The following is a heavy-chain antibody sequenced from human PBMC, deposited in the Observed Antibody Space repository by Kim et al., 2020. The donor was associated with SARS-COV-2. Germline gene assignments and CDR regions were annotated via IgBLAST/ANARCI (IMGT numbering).Heavy chain of an antibody. CDR1: GFTFSSYA. V-gene: IGHV3-30*04. Sequence: GGSLRLSCAASGFTFSSYAMHWVRQAPGKGLEWVAVISYVGSNKYYADSVKGRFTISRDNSKNTLYLQMNSLRAEDTAVYYCARGKWLVAEYFQHWGQGTLVTVSS. D-gene: IGHD6-19*01. J-gene: IGHJ1*01. CDR3: ARGKWLVAEYFQH. CDR2: ISYVGSNK.